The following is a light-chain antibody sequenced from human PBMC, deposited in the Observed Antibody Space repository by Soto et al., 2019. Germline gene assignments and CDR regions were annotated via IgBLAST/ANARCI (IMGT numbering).Light chain of an antibody. J-gene: IGKJ3*01. V-gene: IGKV1-27*01. CDR2: AAS. Sequence: DIQMTQSPSSLSASVEDRVTITCRASQGISNFLAWFQQKPGKVPKLLIYAASTLQSGVPSRFSGSGSGTDFTLTISSLQPEDVATYYRQKHNEGFGPGTKVDIK. CDR3: QKHNEG. CDR1: QGISNF.